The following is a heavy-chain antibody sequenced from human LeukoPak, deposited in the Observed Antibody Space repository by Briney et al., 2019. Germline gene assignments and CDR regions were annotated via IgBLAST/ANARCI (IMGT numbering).Heavy chain of an antibody. J-gene: IGHJ4*02. CDR1: GGSIARYY. V-gene: IGHV4-4*07. D-gene: IGHD3-3*01. CDR2: IYSSGNT. CDR3: ARGQLRFWDY. Sequence: PSETLSLTCTVSGGSIARYYWSWIRQPDDKRLEWIGRIYSSGNTMYSPSIKSRVTMFIDTSKNQFSLRLSSVTAADTALYYCARGQLRFWDYWGQGTLVTVSS.